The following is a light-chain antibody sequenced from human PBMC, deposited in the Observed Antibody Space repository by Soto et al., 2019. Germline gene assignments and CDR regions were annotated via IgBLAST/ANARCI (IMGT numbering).Light chain of an antibody. Sequence: EIVLPQSPGTLSLSPGERATLSCRASQSVSSSYLAWYQQKPGQAPRLLIYGASSRATGIPDRFSGSVSGTDFTLTISRLEPEDFAVYYCQQYGSSATFGQGTRLEIK. V-gene: IGKV3-20*01. J-gene: IGKJ5*01. CDR2: GAS. CDR3: QQYGSSAT. CDR1: QSVSSSY.